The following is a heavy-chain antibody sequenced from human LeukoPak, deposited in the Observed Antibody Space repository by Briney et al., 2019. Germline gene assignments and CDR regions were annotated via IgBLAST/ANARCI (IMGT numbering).Heavy chain of an antibody. Sequence: GGSLRLSCAASRFTFSTYSMNWVRQAPGKGLEWVAYISSSSSTIYYADSVKGRFTISRDNAKNSLYLQMNSLRAEDTAVYYCARGRDLFDYWGPGTLVTVSS. CDR3: ARGRDLFDY. V-gene: IGHV3-48*04. J-gene: IGHJ4*02. CDR1: RFTFSTYS. CDR2: ISSSSSTI.